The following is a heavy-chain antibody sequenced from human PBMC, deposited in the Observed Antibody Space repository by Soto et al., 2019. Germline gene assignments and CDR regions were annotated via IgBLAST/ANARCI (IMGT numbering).Heavy chain of an antibody. V-gene: IGHV1-3*01. Sequence: AVKVSCKASGYTFTRYTMNWVRQAPGQRLEWMGWINPDNGNTKSSQKFQDRVIITRDTSASTAYMDLSSLRSEDTAVYYCARGIATGQIDTWGQGTLVTVSS. D-gene: IGHD2-15*01. CDR3: ARGIATGQIDT. CDR1: GYTFTRYT. CDR2: INPDNGNT. J-gene: IGHJ5*02.